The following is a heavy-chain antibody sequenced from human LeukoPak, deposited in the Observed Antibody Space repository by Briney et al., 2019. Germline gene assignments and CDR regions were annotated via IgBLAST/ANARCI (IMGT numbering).Heavy chain of an antibody. D-gene: IGHD3-3*01. Sequence: GGSLRLSCAASGFTFDDYAMHWVRQAPGKGLEWVSLISWDGGSIYYADSVKGRFTISRDNSKNSLYLQMNSLSTEDTALYYCAKDFGAWSGRHSYMDVWGKGTTVTVSS. CDR1: GFTFDDYA. J-gene: IGHJ6*03. V-gene: IGHV3-43D*03. CDR2: ISWDGGSI. CDR3: AKDFGAWSGRHSYMDV.